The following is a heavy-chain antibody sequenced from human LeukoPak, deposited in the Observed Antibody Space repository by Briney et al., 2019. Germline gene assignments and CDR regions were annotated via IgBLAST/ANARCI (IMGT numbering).Heavy chain of an antibody. D-gene: IGHD1-14*01. CDR1: GFTFTAFT. V-gene: IGHV3-21*06. CDR3: ARDRNFVAFDI. Sequence: GGSLRLSCAASGFTFTAFTINWVRQAPGKGLEWVSSISSSSFMYFADSLKGRFTISRDNAKNSVCLQINSLRAEDTAVYYCARDRNFVAFDIWGQGTMVTVSS. CDR2: ISSSSFM. J-gene: IGHJ3*02.